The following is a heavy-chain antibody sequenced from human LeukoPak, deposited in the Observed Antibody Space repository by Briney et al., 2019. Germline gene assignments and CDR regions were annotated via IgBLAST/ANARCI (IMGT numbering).Heavy chain of an antibody. J-gene: IGHJ4*02. CDR2: ISAYNGNT. Sequence: ASVKVSCKASGYTFTSYGISWVRQAPGQGLEWMGWISAYNGNTNYAQKLQGRVTMTTDTSTSTAYMELRSLRSDDTAVYYCARAYQSGIAALISPDYWGQGTLVTVSS. V-gene: IGHV1-18*01. D-gene: IGHD6-6*01. CDR1: GYTFTSYG. CDR3: ARAYQSGIAALISPDY.